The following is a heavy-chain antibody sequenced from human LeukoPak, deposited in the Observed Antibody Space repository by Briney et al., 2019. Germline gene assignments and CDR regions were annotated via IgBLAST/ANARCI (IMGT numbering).Heavy chain of an antibody. J-gene: IGHJ4*02. D-gene: IGHD3-10*01. CDR1: GFKFSSYA. CDR3: ARDGLGVFGEFSQRGSDLDH. V-gene: IGHV1-18*01. CDR2: ISAYDGKT. Sequence: GASVKVSCKAYGFKFSSYACNWVRQAPGQGPEWMGWISAYDGKTNYAQKFQGRVTMTTDTSTSTAYMDLRSLTSDDTAVYYCARDGLGVFGEFSQRGSDLDHWGQGSLVTVSS.